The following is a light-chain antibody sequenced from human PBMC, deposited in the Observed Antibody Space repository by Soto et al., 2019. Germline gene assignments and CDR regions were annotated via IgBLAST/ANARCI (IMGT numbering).Light chain of an antibody. CDR1: QSVSSSH. J-gene: IGKJ1*01. V-gene: IGKV3-20*01. CDR2: AAS. Sequence: EIVWTQSHRTLSLSREERATLSCRASQSVSSSHLAWYQHKPGQAPRLLIYAASSRATGSPDRFSGGGSGTDFTLTIRSLEPEDFAVYYCEQYISSPLTFAQGTKVDIK. CDR3: EQYISSPLT.